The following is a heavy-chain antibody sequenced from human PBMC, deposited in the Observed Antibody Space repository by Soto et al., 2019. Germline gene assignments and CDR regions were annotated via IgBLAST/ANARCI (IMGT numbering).Heavy chain of an antibody. CDR2: IYHSGST. J-gene: IGHJ5*02. D-gene: IGHD3-22*01. CDR1: GDSISSGGFS. Sequence: SETLSLTCAVSGDSISSGGFSWSWIRQPPGKGLEWIGYIYHSGSTFYNPSLKSRVTISVDTSKNQFSPKLSSVTAADTAVYYCARVPDYYDSSGYYYPSWFDPWGQGTLVTVSS. CDR3: ARVPDYYDSSGYYYPSWFDP. V-gene: IGHV4-30-2*05.